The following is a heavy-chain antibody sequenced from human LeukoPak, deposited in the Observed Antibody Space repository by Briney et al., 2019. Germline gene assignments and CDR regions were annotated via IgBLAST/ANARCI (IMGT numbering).Heavy chain of an antibody. D-gene: IGHD4-17*01. CDR3: ARGKTYGVDY. V-gene: IGHV1-2*06. CDR1: GYTFTGYY. Sequence: ASVKVSCKASGYTFTGYYADWVRQAPGQGLEWMGRINPNSGGTNYAQKFQGRVTMTRDTSINTVYMELSRLRSDDTAVYYCARGKTYGVDYWGRGTLVTVSS. J-gene: IGHJ4*02. CDR2: INPNSGGT.